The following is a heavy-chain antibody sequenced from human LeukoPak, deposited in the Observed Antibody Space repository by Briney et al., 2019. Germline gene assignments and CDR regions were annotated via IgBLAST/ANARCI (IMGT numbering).Heavy chain of an antibody. Sequence: PGGSLRLSCAASGFTFRSYEMSWVRQAPGKGLEWVGFIRSKAYGGTTEYAASVKGRFTISRDDSKSIAYLQMNSLKTEDTAVYYCTRAREMATIIHWGQGTLVTVSS. V-gene: IGHV3-49*04. D-gene: IGHD5-24*01. J-gene: IGHJ4*02. CDR3: TRAREMATIIH. CDR1: GFTFRSYE. CDR2: IRSKAYGGTT.